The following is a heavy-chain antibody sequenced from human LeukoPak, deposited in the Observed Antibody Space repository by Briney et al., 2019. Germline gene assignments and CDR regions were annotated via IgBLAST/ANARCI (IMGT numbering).Heavy chain of an antibody. CDR2: IIPIFGTA. Sequence: SVKVSCKASGGTFSSYAISWVRQAPGQGLEWMGGIIPIFGTANYAQKFQGRVTITADESTSTAYMELSSLRSEDTAVYYCAREMIDSDYYDSSGPYYMDVWGKGTTVTISS. D-gene: IGHD3-22*01. V-gene: IGHV1-69*13. CDR3: AREMIDSDYYDSSGPYYMDV. CDR1: GGTFSSYA. J-gene: IGHJ6*03.